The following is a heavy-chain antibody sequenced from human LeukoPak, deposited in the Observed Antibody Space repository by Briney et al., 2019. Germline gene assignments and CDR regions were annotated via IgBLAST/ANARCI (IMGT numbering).Heavy chain of an antibody. D-gene: IGHD3-10*01. CDR2: FNPNSGGT. J-gene: IGHJ4*02. Sequence: GASVKVSCKASGYTFTGYYMHWVRQAPGQGLEWMGWFNPNSGGTNYTQKFQGRVTMTRDTSISTAYMELSRLRSDDTAVYYCARVNFYGSGSYGFDYWGQGTLVTVSS. CDR1: GYTFTGYY. V-gene: IGHV1-2*02. CDR3: ARVNFYGSGSYGFDY.